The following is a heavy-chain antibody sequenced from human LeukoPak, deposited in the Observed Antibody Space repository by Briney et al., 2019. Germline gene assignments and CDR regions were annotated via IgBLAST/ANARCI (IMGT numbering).Heavy chain of an antibody. J-gene: IGHJ4*02. Sequence: GESLKISCAASGFTFSSYAMSWVRQAPGKGLEWVAAISASGGTTYYADSVKGRFTISRDNSKNTLYLQMNSLRAEDTALYYCAKGTSPLGAFDYWGQGSLVTVSS. V-gene: IGHV3-23*01. D-gene: IGHD1-26*01. CDR3: AKGTSPLGAFDY. CDR2: ISASGGTT. CDR1: GFTFSSYA.